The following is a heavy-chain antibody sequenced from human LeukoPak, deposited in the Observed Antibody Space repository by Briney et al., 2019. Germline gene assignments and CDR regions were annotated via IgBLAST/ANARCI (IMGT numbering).Heavy chain of an antibody. CDR3: ARVKGYGSGSPLDY. CDR1: GFTFRSYG. J-gene: IGHJ4*02. D-gene: IGHD3-10*01. V-gene: IGHV3-33*01. CDR2: IWYDGSNK. Sequence: GGSLRLSCAASGFTFRSYGMRWVRQAPGKGLEWVAVIWYDGSNKYYADSVKGRFTISRDNSKNTLYLQMNSLRAEDTAVYYCARVKGYGSGSPLDYWGQGTLVTVSS.